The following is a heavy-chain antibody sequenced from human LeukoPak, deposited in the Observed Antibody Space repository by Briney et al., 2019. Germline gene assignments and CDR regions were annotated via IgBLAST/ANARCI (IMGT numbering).Heavy chain of an antibody. D-gene: IGHD3-10*01. Sequence: GGSLRLSCAASGFTVSSNYMSWVRQAPGKGLEWVSVIYSGGATYYTDSVKGRFTISRDNSKNTLYLQMNSLRAEDTAVYYCAKGTMVRGGPFGYWGQGTLVTVSS. CDR1: GFTVSSNY. J-gene: IGHJ4*02. CDR3: AKGTMVRGGPFGY. V-gene: IGHV3-53*01. CDR2: IYSGGAT.